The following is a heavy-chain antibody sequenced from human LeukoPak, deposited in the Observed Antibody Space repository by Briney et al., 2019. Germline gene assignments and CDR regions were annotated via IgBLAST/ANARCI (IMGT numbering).Heavy chain of an antibody. D-gene: IGHD6-13*01. V-gene: IGHV3-30-3*01. CDR1: GFTFSSYA. Sequence: PGGSLRLSCAASGFTFSSYAMHWVRQAPGKGLEWVAVISYDGSNKYYADSVKGRFTISRDNSKNTLYLQMNSLRAEDTAVYYCARRRGTYSSSWYVDYWGQGTLVTVSS. CDR2: ISYDGSNK. CDR3: ARRRGTYSSSWYVDY. J-gene: IGHJ4*02.